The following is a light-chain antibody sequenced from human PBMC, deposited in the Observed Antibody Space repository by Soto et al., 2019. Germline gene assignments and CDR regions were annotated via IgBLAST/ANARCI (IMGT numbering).Light chain of an antibody. CDR3: QQYGSTPWS. CDR1: QSVRSIY. J-gene: IGKJ2*01. Sequence: EIVLTQSPGTLSLSPGERATLSCGASQSVRSIYVAWYQQRPGQTPRPLIYDTSKRATGIPDRFSGSGSGTDFTLTISRLEPEDFAVYYCQQYGSTPWSFGQGTKVDIK. V-gene: IGKV3-20*01. CDR2: DTS.